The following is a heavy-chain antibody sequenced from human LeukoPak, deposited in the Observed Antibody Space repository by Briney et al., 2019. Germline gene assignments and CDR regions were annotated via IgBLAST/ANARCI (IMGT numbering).Heavy chain of an antibody. V-gene: IGHV4-4*07. Sequence: PSETLSLTCTVSGGSISSYYWSWIRQPAGKGLEWIGRIYTSGSTNYNPSLKSRVTMSVDTSKNQFSLKLSSVTAADTAVYYCAGGYYYGSGSYYPFDYWGQGTLVTVSS. J-gene: IGHJ4*02. CDR2: IYTSGST. CDR3: AGGYYYGSGSYYPFDY. D-gene: IGHD3-10*01. CDR1: GGSISSYY.